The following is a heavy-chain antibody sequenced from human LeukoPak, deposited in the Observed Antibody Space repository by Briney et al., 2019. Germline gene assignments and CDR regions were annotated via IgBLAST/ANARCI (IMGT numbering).Heavy chain of an antibody. D-gene: IGHD2-2*01. CDR1: GYTFTSYG. J-gene: IGHJ4*02. Sequence: ASVKVSCKASGYTFTSYGISWVRQAPGQGLEWMGWISAYNGNTNYAQKLQGRVTMTTGTSTSTAYMELRSLRSDDTAVYYCARATLLDCSSTSCSFDYWGQGTLVTVSS. CDR3: ARATLLDCSSTSCSFDY. CDR2: ISAYNGNT. V-gene: IGHV1-18*01.